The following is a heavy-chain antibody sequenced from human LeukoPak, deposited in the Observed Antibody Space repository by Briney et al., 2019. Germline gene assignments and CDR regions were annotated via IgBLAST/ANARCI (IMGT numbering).Heavy chain of an antibody. CDR1: GFTVSSTY. J-gene: IGHJ5*02. V-gene: IGHV3-53*05. D-gene: IGHD3-3*01. CDR2: IYSDSST. CDR3: ARDQRSIFAWFDP. Sequence: PGGSLRLSCAASGFTVSSTYMSWVRQAPGKGLEWVLVIYSDSSTYYADSVKGRFTITRDNSKNTVYLQMNNLGVEDTAVYYCARDQRSIFAWFDPWGQGTLVTVSS.